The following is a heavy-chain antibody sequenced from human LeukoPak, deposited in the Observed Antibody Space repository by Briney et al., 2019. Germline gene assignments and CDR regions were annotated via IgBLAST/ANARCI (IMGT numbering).Heavy chain of an antibody. D-gene: IGHD1-14*01. J-gene: IGHJ4*02. CDR3: ARGGEPLAANTLEY. CDR2: LYSDGNK. Sequence: GGSLRLSCADSGFTVITNDMTWVRQAPGKGLEWVSVLYSDGNKKYADSVQGRFTISRENSKNTLYPEMNSLSPDDTAVYYCARGGEPLAANTLEYWGQGTLVTVSS. CDR1: GFTVITND. V-gene: IGHV3-53*01.